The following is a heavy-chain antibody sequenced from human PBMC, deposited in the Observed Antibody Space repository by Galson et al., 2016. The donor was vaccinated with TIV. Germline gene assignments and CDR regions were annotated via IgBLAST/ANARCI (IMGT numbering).Heavy chain of an antibody. J-gene: IGHJ6*02. V-gene: IGHV3-66*02. CDR2: IADDGST. CDR1: ELIVTDNY. Sequence: SLRLSCAASELIVTDNYMTWVRQAPGRGLEWVALIADDGSTFYSDPVKGRFTISRDSSKNVVNLQMNSLRPEDTAVYFCARDRRHCGNECFLRYYYGMDVWGQGTTVTVSS. D-gene: IGHD2-21*01. CDR3: ARDRRHCGNECFLRYYYGMDV.